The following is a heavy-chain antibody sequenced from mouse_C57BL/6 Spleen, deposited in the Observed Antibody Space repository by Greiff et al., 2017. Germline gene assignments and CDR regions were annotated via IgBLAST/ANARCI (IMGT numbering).Heavy chain of an antibody. V-gene: IGHV7-1*01. D-gene: IGHD1-1*01. CDR2: SRNKANDYTT. Sequence: DVKLQESGGGLVQSGRSLRLSCATSGFTFSDFYMEWVRQAPGKGLEWIAASRNKANDYTTEYSASVKGRFIVSRDTSQSILYLQMNALRAEDTAIYYCARDERDYYGRGAMDYWGQGTSVTVSS. J-gene: IGHJ4*01. CDR3: ARDERDYYGRGAMDY. CDR1: GFTFSDFY.